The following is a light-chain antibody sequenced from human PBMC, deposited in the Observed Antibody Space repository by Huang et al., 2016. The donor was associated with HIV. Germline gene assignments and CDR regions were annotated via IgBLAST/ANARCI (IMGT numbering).Light chain of an antibody. J-gene: IGKJ2*01. V-gene: IGKV1-5*01. Sequence: DIQMTQSPSTVSASVGDRVTITCRASQSISAWLAWYRQKPGKAPEHLIYDASSLENGVPSTFGGSGSGTEFTLTISSLQPDNSATYYCQQYNTYPYTFGQGTRLEIK. CDR2: DAS. CDR3: QQYNTYPYT. CDR1: QSISAW.